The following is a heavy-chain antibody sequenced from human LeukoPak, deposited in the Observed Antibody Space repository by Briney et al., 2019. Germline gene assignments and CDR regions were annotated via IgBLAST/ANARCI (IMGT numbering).Heavy chain of an antibody. CDR2: INHSGST. J-gene: IGHJ4*02. CDR3: TRANGYGLINY. CDR1: GGSFSGYY. D-gene: IGHD3-10*01. Sequence: SETLSLTCAVYGGSFSGYYWSWIRQPPGKGLEWIGEINHSGSTNYNPSLKSRVTISVDTSKNQFSLKLSSVTAADTAMYYCTRANGYGLINYWGQGTLVTVSS. V-gene: IGHV4-34*01.